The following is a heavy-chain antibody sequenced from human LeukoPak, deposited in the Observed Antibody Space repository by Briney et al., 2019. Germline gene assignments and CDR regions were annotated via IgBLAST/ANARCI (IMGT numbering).Heavy chain of an antibody. J-gene: IGHJ4*02. V-gene: IGHV4-39*07. CDR3: ARDYCSSTSCPFDY. Sequence: RPSETLSLTCTVSGGSISSGDYYWSWIRQPPGKGLEWIGEINHSGSTNYNPSLKSRVTISVDTSKNQFSLKLSSVTAADTAVYYCARDYCSSTSCPFDYWGQGTLVTVSS. CDR1: GGSISSGDYY. CDR2: INHSGST. D-gene: IGHD2-2*01.